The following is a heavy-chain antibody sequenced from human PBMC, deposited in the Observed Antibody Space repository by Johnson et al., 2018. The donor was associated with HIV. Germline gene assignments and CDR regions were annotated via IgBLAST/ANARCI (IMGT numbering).Heavy chain of an antibody. CDR3: ARVYSSSSSAFDI. D-gene: IGHD6-6*01. V-gene: IGHV3-30*03. CDR1: GFTFSSYD. J-gene: IGHJ3*02. CDR2: ISYDGSNK. Sequence: MQLVESGGGVVQPGRSLRLSCEASGFTFSSYDMHWVRQAPGKGLEWVAVISYDGSNKYYADSVKGRFTISRDNSKNTLYLQMNSLRAEDTAVYYCARVYSSSSSAFDIWGQGTMVTVSS.